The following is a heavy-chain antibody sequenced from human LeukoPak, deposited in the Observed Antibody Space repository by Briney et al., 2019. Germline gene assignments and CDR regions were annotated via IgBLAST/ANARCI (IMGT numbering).Heavy chain of an antibody. Sequence: PSETLSLTCTVSGGSISSYYWSLIRQPPGKGLEWIGYSYYSGSTNYNPSLKSRVTISVDTSKNQFSLKLSSVTAADTAVYYCARDRSGWLFDYWGQGTLVTVSS. CDR1: GGSISSYY. V-gene: IGHV4-59*01. D-gene: IGHD6-19*01. J-gene: IGHJ4*02. CDR3: ARDRSGWLFDY. CDR2: SYYSGST.